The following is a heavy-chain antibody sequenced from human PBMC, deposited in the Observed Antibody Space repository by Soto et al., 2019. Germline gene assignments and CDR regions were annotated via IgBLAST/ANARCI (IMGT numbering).Heavy chain of an antibody. V-gene: IGHV1-2*04. Sequence: GASVKVSCKASGYSFTDYHIHWVRQAPGQGLEWLGRINPKSGGTSAAQKFQGWVTMTTDTSISTASMELTRLTSDDTAIYYCARGDSTDCSNGVCSFFYNHDMDVWGQGTTVTVSS. CDR1: GYSFTDYH. D-gene: IGHD2-8*01. CDR3: ARGDSTDCSNGVCSFFYNHDMDV. CDR2: INPKSGGT. J-gene: IGHJ6*02.